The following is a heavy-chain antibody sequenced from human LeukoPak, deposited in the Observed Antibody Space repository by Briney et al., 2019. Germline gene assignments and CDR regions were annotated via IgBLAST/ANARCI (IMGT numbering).Heavy chain of an antibody. CDR3: ARGGSTRADY. D-gene: IGHD6-13*01. CDR2: IHSDGSTT. Sequence: GGSLRLSCAASGFTFSSYWMHWVRQAPGKGLVWASRIHSDGSTTSYADSVKGRFTISRDNANNTLYLQMNSLRAEDTAVYYCARGGSTRADYWGQGTLVTVSS. J-gene: IGHJ4*02. V-gene: IGHV3-74*01. CDR1: GFTFSSYW.